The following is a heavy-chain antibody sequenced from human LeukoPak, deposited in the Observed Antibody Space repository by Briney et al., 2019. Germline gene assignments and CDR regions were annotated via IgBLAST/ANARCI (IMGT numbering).Heavy chain of an antibody. CDR3: ARLTVTTAIDY. D-gene: IGHD4-17*01. CDR2: IYYTGST. J-gene: IGHJ4*02. CDR1: GGSITSYY. Sequence: SETLSLTCTVSGGSITSYYWSWIRQPPGKGLEWIAYIYYTGSTNYNPSLESRVTISVDTSKNQFSLRLSSVTAADTAVYHCARLTVTTAIDYWGQGTLVTVSS. V-gene: IGHV4-59*01.